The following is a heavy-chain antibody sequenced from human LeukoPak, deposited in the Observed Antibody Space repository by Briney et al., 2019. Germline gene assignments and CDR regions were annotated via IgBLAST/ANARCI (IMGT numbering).Heavy chain of an antibody. J-gene: IGHJ3*02. Sequence: PGGSLRLSCAASGFTFDDYGMSWVRQAPGKGLAWVPSINWNGGSTGYADSVKGRFTISRDNAKNSLYLQMNSLRAEDTALYYCARDTYYDILRGAFDIWGQGTLVTVSS. V-gene: IGHV3-20*04. CDR3: ARDTYYDILRGAFDI. CDR2: INWNGGST. CDR1: GFTFDDYG. D-gene: IGHD3-9*01.